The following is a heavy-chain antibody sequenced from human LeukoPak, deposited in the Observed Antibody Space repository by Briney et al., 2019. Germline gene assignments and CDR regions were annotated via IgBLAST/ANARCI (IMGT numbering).Heavy chain of an antibody. D-gene: IGHD6-13*01. CDR1: GYSFTSYW. CDR3: ARQGYSSSWYSRHSSDY. J-gene: IGHJ4*02. Sequence: GSLKISCKGSGYSFTSYWIGWVRQMPGKGLEWMGSIYPGDSDTRYSPSFQGQVTISADKSISTAYLQWSSLKASDTAMYYCARQGYSSSWYSRHSSDYWGQGTLVTVSS. V-gene: IGHV5-51*01. CDR2: IYPGDSDT.